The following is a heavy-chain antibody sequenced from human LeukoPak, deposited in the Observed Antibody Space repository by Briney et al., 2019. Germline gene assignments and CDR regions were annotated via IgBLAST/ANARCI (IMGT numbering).Heavy chain of an antibody. D-gene: IGHD3-22*01. CDR3: ATGYYYDSSGYS. CDR2: INHSGST. V-gene: IGHV4-34*01. CDR1: GGSFSGYY. Sequence: SETLSLTCAVYGGSFSGYYWSWIRQPPGKGLEWIGEINHSGSTNYNPSLKSRATISVDTSKNQFSLKLSSVTAADTAVYYCATGYYYDSSGYSWGQGTLVTVSS. J-gene: IGHJ5*02.